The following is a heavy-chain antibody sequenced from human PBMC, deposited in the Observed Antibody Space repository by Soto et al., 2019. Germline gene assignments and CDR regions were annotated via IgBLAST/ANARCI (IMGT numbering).Heavy chain of an antibody. J-gene: IGHJ6*01. V-gene: IGHV1-69*12. D-gene: IGHD3-3*02. CDR3: ARDKDRQQLGGNYYYIMDV. CDR1: GGTSRTSA. CDR2: IMPVFPTP. Sequence: QVQLVQSGAEVKKPGSSVKVSCTTSGGTSRTSAISWVRQAPGQGLEWMGGIMPVFPTPDYAQKFQGRVTITADESTGTAYMELSSRRAEDTAVYYCARDKDRQQLGGNYYYIMDVWGQGTTVTVSS.